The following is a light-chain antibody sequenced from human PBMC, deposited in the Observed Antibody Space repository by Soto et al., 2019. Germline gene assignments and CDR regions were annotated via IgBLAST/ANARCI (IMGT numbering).Light chain of an antibody. V-gene: IGKV3-11*01. CDR2: DAS. CDR3: QQRSNWPPIT. J-gene: IGKJ5*01. CDR1: QSVKTF. Sequence: EIVLTQSPATLSLSPGERATLSCRASQSVKTFLVWYQQRPGQPPRLLIYDASHRAAGIPARFRGSGFGTDFTLTISSLEPEDAAVYYCQQRSNWPPITFGQGTRLEIK.